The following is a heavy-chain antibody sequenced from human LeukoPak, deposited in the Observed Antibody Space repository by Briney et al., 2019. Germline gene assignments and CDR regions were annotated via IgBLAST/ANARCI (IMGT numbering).Heavy chain of an antibody. CDR1: GFTFSIYG. CDR2: ISYDGSNK. CDR3: AKDYSSSWYEDSGFDY. J-gene: IGHJ4*02. V-gene: IGHV3-30*18. Sequence: GGSLRLSCAASGFTFSIYGMHWVRQAPGKGLEWVAVISYDGSNKYYADSVKGRFTISRDNSKNTLYLQMNSLRAEDTAVYYCAKDYSSSWYEDSGFDYWGQGTLVTVSS. D-gene: IGHD6-13*01.